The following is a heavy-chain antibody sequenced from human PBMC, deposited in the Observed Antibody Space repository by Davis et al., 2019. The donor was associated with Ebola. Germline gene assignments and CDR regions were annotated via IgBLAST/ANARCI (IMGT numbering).Heavy chain of an antibody. CDR1: GYTFTSYG. Sequence: ASVNVSCKASGYTFTSYGISWVRQAPGQGLEGMGWISAYNGNTNYAQKLQGRVTMTTDTSTSTAYMELRSLRSDDTAVYYCARGGPYSSSTRGVDYWGQGTLVTVSS. CDR2: ISAYNGNT. V-gene: IGHV1-18*01. CDR3: ARGGPYSSSTRGVDY. J-gene: IGHJ4*02. D-gene: IGHD6-6*01.